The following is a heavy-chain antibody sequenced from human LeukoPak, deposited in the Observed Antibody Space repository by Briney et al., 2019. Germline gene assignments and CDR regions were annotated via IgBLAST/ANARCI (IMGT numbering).Heavy chain of an antibody. J-gene: IGHJ4*02. V-gene: IGHV3-33*01. CDR1: GFTFSIYG. CDR3: SRDHGDYSFDY. D-gene: IGHD4-17*01. Sequence: GGSLRLSCVASGFTFSIYGMNWVRHAPGRGLEWVAIIWFDGSHIDYADSVKGRFPISRDNSKNTLFLQMNSLRAEDTAVYYCSRDHGDYSFDYWGQGTLVTVSS. CDR2: IWFDGSHI.